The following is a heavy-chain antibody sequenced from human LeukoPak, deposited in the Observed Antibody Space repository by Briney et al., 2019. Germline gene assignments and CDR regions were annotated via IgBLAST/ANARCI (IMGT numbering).Heavy chain of an antibody. J-gene: IGHJ4*02. V-gene: IGHV3-11*01. Sequence: GGSLRLSCAASGFSFSDSYMSWIRQAPGKGLEWLSYISSSGSSLYHADSVRGRVTISRDNAKSSLYLQLNSLRADDTAVYYCARMISYQYFDVWGQGTLVTVSS. CDR1: GFSFSDSY. CDR3: ARMISYQYFDV. D-gene: IGHD1-26*01. CDR2: ISSSGSSL.